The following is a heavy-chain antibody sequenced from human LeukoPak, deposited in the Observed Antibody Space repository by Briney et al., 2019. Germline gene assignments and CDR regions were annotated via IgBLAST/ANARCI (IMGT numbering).Heavy chain of an antibody. V-gene: IGHV4-4*02. CDR3: AREVQERRNYYYYYMDV. CDR1: GVSISSNLW. Sequence: PSGTLSLTCAVSGVSISSNLWWTWVRQPPGKGLEWIAEIHHSGSTNYNPSLKSRVTVSVDTSKKQFSLKVNSVTAADTAVYYCAREVQERRNYYYYYMDVWGKGTTVTISS. CDR2: IHHSGST. D-gene: IGHD1-1*01. J-gene: IGHJ6*03.